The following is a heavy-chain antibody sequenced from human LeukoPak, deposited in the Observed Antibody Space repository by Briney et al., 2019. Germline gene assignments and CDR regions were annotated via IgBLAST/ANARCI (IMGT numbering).Heavy chain of an antibody. Sequence: PGGSLRLSCVASGFTFSTYGMSWVRQAPGKGLEWVSAISGSGGSTYYADSVKGRFTISRDNSKNTLYFQMNSLRAEDTAVYYCARGLDGSGYFDHWGQGTLVTVSS. D-gene: IGHD3-10*01. V-gene: IGHV3-23*01. CDR1: GFTFSTYG. CDR3: ARGLDGSGYFDH. J-gene: IGHJ4*02. CDR2: ISGSGGST.